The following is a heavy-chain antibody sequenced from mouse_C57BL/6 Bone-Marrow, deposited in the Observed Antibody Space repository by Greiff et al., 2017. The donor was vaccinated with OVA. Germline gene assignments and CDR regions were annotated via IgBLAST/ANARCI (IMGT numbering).Heavy chain of an antibody. CDR1: GYTFTSYG. V-gene: IGHV1-81*01. J-gene: IGHJ4*01. CDR2: IYPRSGNT. Sequence: QVQLKQSGAELARPGASVKLSCKASGYTFTSYGISWVKQRTGQGLEWIGEIYPRSGNTYYNEKFKGKATLTADKSSSTAYMELRSLTSEDSAVYFCARRDYYGSRYYAMDYWGQGTSVTVSS. D-gene: IGHD1-1*01. CDR3: ARRDYYGSRYYAMDY.